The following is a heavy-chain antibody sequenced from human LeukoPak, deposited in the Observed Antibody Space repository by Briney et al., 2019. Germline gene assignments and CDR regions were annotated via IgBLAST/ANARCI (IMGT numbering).Heavy chain of an antibody. Sequence: PGGSLRLSCAASGFTFSSYAMHWVRQAPGKGLEWVAVISYDGSNKYYADSVKGRFTISRDNSKNTLYLQMNSLRAEDTAVYYCASLGGVDYYDSSGPDLDYWGQGTLVTVSS. CDR3: ASLGGVDYYDSSGPDLDY. CDR1: GFTFSSYA. J-gene: IGHJ4*02. CDR2: ISYDGSNK. D-gene: IGHD3-22*01. V-gene: IGHV3-30-3*01.